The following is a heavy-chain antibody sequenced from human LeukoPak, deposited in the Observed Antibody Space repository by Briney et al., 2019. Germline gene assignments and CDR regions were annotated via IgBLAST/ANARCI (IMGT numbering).Heavy chain of an antibody. D-gene: IGHD1-26*01. CDR3: ARQRPGGGSYEGYYYGMDV. V-gene: IGHV5-51*01. Sequence: SXKIXCKGSGYSXTXXWIGWVRQMPGXGLXXXGIXYPGDSDTRYSPSFQGQVTISADKSISTAYLQWSSLKASDTAMYYCARQRPGGGSYEGYYYGMDVWGQGTTVTVSS. J-gene: IGHJ6*02. CDR2: XYPGDSDT. CDR1: GYSXTXXW.